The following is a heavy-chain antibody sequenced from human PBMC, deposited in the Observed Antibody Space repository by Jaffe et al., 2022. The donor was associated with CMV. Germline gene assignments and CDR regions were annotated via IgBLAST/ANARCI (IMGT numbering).Heavy chain of an antibody. CDR2: INHSGST. J-gene: IGHJ5*02. Sequence: QVQLQQWGAGLLKPSETLSLTCAVYGGSFSGYYWSWIRQPPGKGLEWIGEINHSGSTNYNPSLKSRVTISVDTSKNQFSLKLSSVTAADTAVYYCARRRELRSDEMKKGWFDPWGQGTLVTVSS. CDR1: GGSFSGYY. V-gene: IGHV4-34*01. CDR3: ARRRELRSDEMKKGWFDP. D-gene: IGHD3-10*01.